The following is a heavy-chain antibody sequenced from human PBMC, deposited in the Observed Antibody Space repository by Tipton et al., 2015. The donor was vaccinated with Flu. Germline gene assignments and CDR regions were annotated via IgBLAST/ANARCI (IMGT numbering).Heavy chain of an antibody. V-gene: IGHV4-4*07. CDR1: GGSISSYY. CDR3: ASGDSYGSPFDY. J-gene: IGHJ4*02. D-gene: IGHD5-18*01. CDR2: IYTSGST. Sequence: TLSLTCTVSGGSISSYYWSWIRQPAGKGLEWIGRIYTSGSTNYNPSLKSRVTMSVDTSKNQFSLKLSSVTAADTAVYYCASGDSYGSPFDYWGQGTLVTVSS.